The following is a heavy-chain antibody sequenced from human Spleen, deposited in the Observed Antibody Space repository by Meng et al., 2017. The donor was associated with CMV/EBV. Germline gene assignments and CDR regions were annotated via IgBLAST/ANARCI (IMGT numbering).Heavy chain of an antibody. Sequence: GESLKISCAASGFTFSSYWMHWVRQAPGKGLVWVSRINSDGSSTSYADSVKGRFTISRDNAKNTLYLQMNSLRAEDTAVYYCARGYCTNSNCPHRAPYYFYYAMDVWGQGTTVTVSS. D-gene: IGHD2-8*01. CDR3: ARGYCTNSNCPHRAPYYFYYAMDV. CDR2: INSDGSST. J-gene: IGHJ6*02. V-gene: IGHV3-74*01. CDR1: GFTFSSYW.